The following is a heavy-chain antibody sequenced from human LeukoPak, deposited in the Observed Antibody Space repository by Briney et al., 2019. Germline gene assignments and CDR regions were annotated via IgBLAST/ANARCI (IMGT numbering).Heavy chain of an antibody. CDR1: GFTFRNYW. D-gene: IGHD3-22*01. V-gene: IGHV3-7*01. Sequence: PGGSLRLSCAASGFTFRNYWMSWVRQAPGKGLEWVANIKQDGSEKYYVDSVKDRFTIPRDNAKNSLYLQMNSLRAEDTAVYYCARDRPSSGYYWAVDYWGQGTLVTVSS. CDR2: IKQDGSEK. CDR3: ARDRPSSGYYWAVDY. J-gene: IGHJ4*02.